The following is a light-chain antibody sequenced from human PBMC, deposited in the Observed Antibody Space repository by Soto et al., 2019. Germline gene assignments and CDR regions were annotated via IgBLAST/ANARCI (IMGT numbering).Light chain of an antibody. V-gene: IGKV1-39*01. Sequence: DIQMTQSPSSLTASVGDRVTITCRASQPISRFLNWYQQKPGRAPKLLIYAASSLQSGVPSRFSGSGSGTEFTLTINSLQTEDFATYYFQESYSSPLTFGPGSRVDIK. CDR2: AAS. CDR3: QESYSSPLT. CDR1: QPISRF. J-gene: IGKJ3*01.